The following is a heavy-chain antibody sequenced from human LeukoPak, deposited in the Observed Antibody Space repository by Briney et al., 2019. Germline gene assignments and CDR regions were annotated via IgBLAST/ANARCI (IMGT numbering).Heavy chain of an antibody. CDR3: VKTGFLGGAFDI. D-gene: IGHD3-16*01. V-gene: IGHV3-30*18. CDR2: ISYDGSNK. J-gene: IGHJ3*02. Sequence: QSGGSLRLSCAASGFTFSSYGMHWVRQAPGKGLEWVAVISYDGSNKYCADSVKGRFTISRDNSKNTLYLQMNSLRAEDTAVYYCVKTGFLGGAFDIWGQGTMVTVSS. CDR1: GFTFSSYG.